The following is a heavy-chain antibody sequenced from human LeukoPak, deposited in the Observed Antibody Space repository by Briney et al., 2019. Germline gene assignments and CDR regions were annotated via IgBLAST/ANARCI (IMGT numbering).Heavy chain of an antibody. J-gene: IGHJ2*01. D-gene: IGHD2-2*02. V-gene: IGHV4-39*01. CDR3: ARQGKDQLLYRYAWYFDL. CDR1: GGSISSSSYY. Sequence: PSETLSLTCTVSGGSISSSSYYWGWIRQPPGKGLEWIGSIYYSGSTYYNPSLESRVTISVDTSKNQFSLKLSSVTAADTAVYYCARQGKDQLLYRYAWYFDLWGRGTLVTVSS. CDR2: IYYSGST.